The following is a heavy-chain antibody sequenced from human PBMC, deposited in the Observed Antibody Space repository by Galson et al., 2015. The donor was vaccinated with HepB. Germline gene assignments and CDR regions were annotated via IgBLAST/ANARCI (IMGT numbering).Heavy chain of an antibody. V-gene: IGHV1-2*02. CDR3: ARYSGVSGSYYGQYYFDY. CDR2: ITPNSGGT. J-gene: IGHJ4*02. D-gene: IGHD1-26*01. CDR1: GGTFNRYT. Sequence: SVKVSCKASGGTFNRYTINWVRQAPGQGLEWMGWITPNSGGTTYAQKFQGRVTMTRDTSISTAYMELSRLRSDATAVYYCARYSGVSGSYYGQYYFDYWGQGTLVTVSS.